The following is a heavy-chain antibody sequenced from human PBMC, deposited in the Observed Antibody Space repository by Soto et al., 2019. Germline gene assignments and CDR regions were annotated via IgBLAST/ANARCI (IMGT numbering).Heavy chain of an antibody. CDR2: IYDSGST. J-gene: IGHJ5*02. Sequence: SETLSLTCTVSGGSISSYYWSWIRQPPGKGLEWIGYIYDSGSTNYNPSLKSRVIISVDTSKNQFSLKLSSVTAADTAVYYCARGLKRYNWFDPWGQVTLVTVSS. CDR1: GGSISSYY. V-gene: IGHV4-59*01. CDR3: ARGLKRYNWFDP.